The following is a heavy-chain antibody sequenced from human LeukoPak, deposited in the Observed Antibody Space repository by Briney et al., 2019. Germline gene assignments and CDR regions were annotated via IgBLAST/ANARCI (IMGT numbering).Heavy chain of an antibody. CDR2: ISYDGSNK. D-gene: IGHD3-10*01. V-gene: IGHV3-30*18. CDR3: AKVDDYGSGSHDAFDI. CDR1: GFTFSSYG. Sequence: PGGSLRLSCAASGFTFSSYGMHWVRQAPGKGLEWVAVISYDGSNKYYADSVKGRFTISRDNSKNTLYLQMNSLRAEDTAVYYCAKVDDYGSGSHDAFDIWGQGTMVTVSS. J-gene: IGHJ3*02.